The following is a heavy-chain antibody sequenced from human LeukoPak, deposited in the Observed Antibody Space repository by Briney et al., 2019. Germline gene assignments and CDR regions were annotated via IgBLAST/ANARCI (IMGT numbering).Heavy chain of an antibody. CDR3: ARDSSSWRYYYYYGMDV. Sequence: GGSLRLSCAASGFTVSSNYMSWVRQAPGKGLEWVSVIYSGGSTYYADSVKGRFTISRDNSKNTLYLQMNSLRAEDTVVYYCARDSSSWRYYYYYGMDVWGQGTTVTVSS. J-gene: IGHJ6*02. V-gene: IGHV3-66*02. CDR1: GFTVSSNY. CDR2: IYSGGST. D-gene: IGHD6-13*01.